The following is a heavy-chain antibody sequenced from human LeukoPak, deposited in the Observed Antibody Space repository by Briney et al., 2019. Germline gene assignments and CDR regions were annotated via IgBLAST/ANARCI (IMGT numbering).Heavy chain of an antibody. V-gene: IGHV3-73*01. CDR2: IRSKANSYAT. CDR3: TSTSDFWSGYYRALIDY. Sequence: PGGSLRLSCAASGFTFSGSAMHWVRQASGKGLEWVGRIRSKANSYATAYAASVKGRFTISRDDSKNTAYLQMNSLKTEDTAVYYCTSTSDFWSGYYRALIDYWGQGTLVTVSS. J-gene: IGHJ4*02. CDR1: GFTFSGSA. D-gene: IGHD3-3*01.